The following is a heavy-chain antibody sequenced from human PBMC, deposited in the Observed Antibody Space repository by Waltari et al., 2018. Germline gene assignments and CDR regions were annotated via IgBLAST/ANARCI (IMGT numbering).Heavy chain of an antibody. Sequence: EVQLVESGGGLVKPGGSLRLSCAASGFTFSSYSMNWVRQAPGKGLEWVSSISSSSSYIYYADSVKGRFTISRDNAKNSLYLQMNSLRAEDTAVYYCAKDFPGYCSGGSCSGKPHWGQGTLVTVSS. J-gene: IGHJ4*02. CDR1: GFTFSSYS. V-gene: IGHV3-21*01. CDR3: AKDFPGYCSGGSCSGKPH. CDR2: ISSSSSYI. D-gene: IGHD2-15*01.